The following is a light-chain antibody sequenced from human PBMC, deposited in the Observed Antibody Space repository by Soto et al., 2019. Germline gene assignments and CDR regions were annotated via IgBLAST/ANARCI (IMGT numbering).Light chain of an antibody. J-gene: IGKJ5*01. CDR1: QSVSSSY. CDR3: QQFNNYIT. V-gene: IGKV3-20*01. CDR2: GAS. Sequence: EIVLTQSPGTLSLSPGERATLSCRASQSVSSSYLAWYQQKPGQAPRLLIYGASSRATGIPDRFSGSGSGTDFTLTISRLEPEDFATYYCQQFNNYITFGQGTRLEIK.